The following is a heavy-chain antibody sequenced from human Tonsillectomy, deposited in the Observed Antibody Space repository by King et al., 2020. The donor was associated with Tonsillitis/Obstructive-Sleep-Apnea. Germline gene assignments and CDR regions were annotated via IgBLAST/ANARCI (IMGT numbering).Heavy chain of an antibody. Sequence: VQLQESGPGLVEPSGTLSLTCVVSVDSISSPSWWSWVRQSPGKGLEWIGEISDSGSTKYIPSLKSRVTISVDKSKNQFSLKLNSVTAADTALYYCASGRDYSWGYWGQGALVTVSS. CDR2: ISDSGST. J-gene: IGHJ4*02. D-gene: IGHD5-12*01. V-gene: IGHV4-4*02. CDR3: ASGRDYSWGY. CDR1: VDSISSPSW.